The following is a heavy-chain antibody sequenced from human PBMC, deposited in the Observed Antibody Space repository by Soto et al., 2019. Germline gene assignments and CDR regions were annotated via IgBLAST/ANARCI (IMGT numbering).Heavy chain of an antibody. V-gene: IGHV3-23*01. J-gene: IGHJ3*01. CDR1: GFPCGGYY. CDR2: ILVDGRT. Sequence: XGSLRLSCAASGFPCGGYYMTWVRQAPGKGLEWVSTILVDGRTFYVDSVKGRFTISRDNSRNTVYLQMNSLTAGDTALYYCAKATATGGGAFDFCGQGTMVT. D-gene: IGHD2-8*02. CDR3: AKATATGGGAFDF.